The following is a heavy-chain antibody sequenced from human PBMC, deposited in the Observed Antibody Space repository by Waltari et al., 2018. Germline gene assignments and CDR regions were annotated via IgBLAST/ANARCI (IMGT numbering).Heavy chain of an antibody. CDR3: ARDRGRGLYLDS. Sequence: QVQLQESGPGLVKPSGTLSLTCSVSGDSMHPNYWWSWVRQAPGKGLEWFGQIHRSGRTHYHPSLESRVATSIDTSKNEFSLEVTSATAADTAVYFCARDRGRGLYLDSWGQGILVTVSP. D-gene: IGHD5-12*01. V-gene: IGHV4-4*02. J-gene: IGHJ4*02. CDR2: IHRSGRT. CDR1: GDSMHPNYW.